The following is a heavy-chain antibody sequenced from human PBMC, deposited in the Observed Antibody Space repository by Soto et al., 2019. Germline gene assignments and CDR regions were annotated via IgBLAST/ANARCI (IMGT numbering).Heavy chain of an antibody. CDR2: IYYSGST. D-gene: IGHD2-2*01. Sequence: SETICVTSSVADGKSGSSGGYWGWIKQPPGKGLEWIGSIYYSGSTYYNPSLKSRVTISVDTSKNQFSLKLSSVTAADTAVYYCARQECSSTSCYAYYYYYGMDVWGQGTTVTVSS. CDR1: DGKSGSSGGY. CDR3: ARQECSSTSCYAYYYYYGMDV. J-gene: IGHJ6*02. V-gene: IGHV4-39*01.